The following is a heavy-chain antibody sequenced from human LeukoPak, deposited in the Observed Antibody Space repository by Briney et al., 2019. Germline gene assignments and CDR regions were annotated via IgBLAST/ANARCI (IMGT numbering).Heavy chain of an antibody. CDR2: IIPIFGTA. CDR3: ARAAKQLVRKSWFDP. CDR1: GGTFSSYA. D-gene: IGHD6-6*01. V-gene: IGHV1-69*13. J-gene: IGHJ5*02. Sequence: GASVKVSCKASGGTFSSYAISWVRQAPGQGLEWMGGIIPIFGTANYAQKFQGRVTITADESTSTAYMELSSLRSEDTAVYYCARAAKQLVRKSWFDPWGQGTLVTVSS.